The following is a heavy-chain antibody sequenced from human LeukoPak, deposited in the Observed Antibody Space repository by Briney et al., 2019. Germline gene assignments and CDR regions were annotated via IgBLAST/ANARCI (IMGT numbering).Heavy chain of an antibody. Sequence: SGGSLRHSCAASGFTFSKSWMSWVRQAPGKGLEWVANMNEDGSERDYVDSVKGRFTISRDNARKSLYLQMSSLRAEDTAVYYCATYTHWVAGDVWGQGTTVTVSS. V-gene: IGHV3-7*01. CDR2: MNEDGSER. CDR3: ATYTHWVAGDV. J-gene: IGHJ6*02. D-gene: IGHD3-16*01. CDR1: GFTFSKSW.